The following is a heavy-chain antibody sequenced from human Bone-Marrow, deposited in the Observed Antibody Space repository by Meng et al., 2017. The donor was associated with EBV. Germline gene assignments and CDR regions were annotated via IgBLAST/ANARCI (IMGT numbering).Heavy chain of an antibody. CDR1: GYTLTSYD. CDR2: MNPNSGNT. CDR3: ARGPLSLTGDQRSDY. V-gene: IGHV1-8*01. D-gene: IGHD7-27*01. Sequence: VVLVPVGAEVKKHGAQVKVSCKASGYTLTSYDINWVRQATGQGLEWMGWMNPNSGNTGYAQKFQGRVTMTRNTSISTAYMELSSLRSEDTAVYYCARGPLSLTGDQRSDYWGQGTLVTVSS. J-gene: IGHJ4*02.